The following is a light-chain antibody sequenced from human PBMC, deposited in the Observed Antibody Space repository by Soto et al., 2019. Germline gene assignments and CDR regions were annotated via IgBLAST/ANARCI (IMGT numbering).Light chain of an antibody. CDR2: EVS. J-gene: IGLJ2*01. CDR3: SSYAGNNNLL. Sequence: QSVLTQPPSASGSPGQSVTISCTGTSSDVGDYNSVSWYQQRPGKAPKLMISEVSKRPSGVPDRFSGSKSGNTASLTVSGLQADDEADYYCSSYAGNNNLLFGGGTQLTVL. CDR1: SSDVGDYNS. V-gene: IGLV2-8*01.